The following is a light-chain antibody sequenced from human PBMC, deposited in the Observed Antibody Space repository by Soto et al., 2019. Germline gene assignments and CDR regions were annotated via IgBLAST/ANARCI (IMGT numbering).Light chain of an antibody. V-gene: IGLV2-8*01. Sequence: QSVLTQPPSASGSPGQSVTISCTGTSSDVGGYDYVSWYQQHPGKAPKFMIYEVNKRPSGVPDRFSGSKSGNTASLTVSGLQAEDEADYYCCSYAGSNNPYGFGTGTKVTVL. J-gene: IGLJ1*01. CDR3: CSYAGSNNPYG. CDR1: SSDVGGYDY. CDR2: EVN.